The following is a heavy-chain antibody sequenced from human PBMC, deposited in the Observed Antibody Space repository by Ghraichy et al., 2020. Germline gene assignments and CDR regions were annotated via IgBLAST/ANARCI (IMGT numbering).Heavy chain of an antibody. CDR2: IYWDDDK. CDR1: GFSLTSSGVA. V-gene: IGHV2-5*02. Sequence: SGPTLVKPTQTLTLTCTFSGFSLTSSGVAVGWIRQPPGKALEWLALIYWDDDKRYRPSLKSRLTITKDISKNQVVLLMTNMDPVDTATYYCAHWGSCSGGSCPFDFWGQGNLVTVSS. J-gene: IGHJ4*02. CDR3: AHWGSCSGGSCPFDF. D-gene: IGHD2-15*01.